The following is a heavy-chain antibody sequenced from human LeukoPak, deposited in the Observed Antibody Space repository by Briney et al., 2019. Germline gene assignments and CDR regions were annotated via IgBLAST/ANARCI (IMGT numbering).Heavy chain of an antibody. D-gene: IGHD3-22*01. CDR1: GYTFTGYY. CDR3: ARMDDSLYGMDV. V-gene: IGHV1-2*02. CDR2: INPNSGGT. J-gene: IGHJ6*02. Sequence: ASVKVSCKASGYTFTGYYMHWVRQAPGQGLEWMGWINPNSGGTNYAQRFQGRVTLTRDTSISTAYMELSRLKSDDTAVYYCARMDDSLYGMDVWGQGTTVTVSS.